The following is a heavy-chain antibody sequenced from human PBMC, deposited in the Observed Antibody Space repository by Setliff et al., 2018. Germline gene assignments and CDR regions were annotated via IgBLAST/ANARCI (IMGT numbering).Heavy chain of an antibody. Sequence: GSGPTLVNPTQTLTLTCTFSGFSLSTSGMCVSWIRQPPGQALEWLARIDWDDDKYYSTSLKTRLTISKDTSKNQVVLTMTNMDPVDTATYYCARRRGVVVSSWFDPWGQGTLVTVPQ. J-gene: IGHJ5*02. CDR3: ARRRGVVVSSWFDP. V-gene: IGHV2-70*12. D-gene: IGHD2-2*01. CDR2: IDWDDDK. CDR1: GFSLSTSGMC.